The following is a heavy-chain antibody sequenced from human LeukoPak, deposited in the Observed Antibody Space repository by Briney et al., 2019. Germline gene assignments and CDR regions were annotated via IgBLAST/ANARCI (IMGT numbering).Heavy chain of an antibody. Sequence: ASVKVSCKASGYTFTSYYMHWVRQAPGQGLEWMGIINPSGGSTSYAQKFQGRVTMTRDMSTSTVYMELSSLRSEDTAVYYCARGVPYYYDSSGYLDYWGQGTLVTVSS. J-gene: IGHJ4*02. CDR1: GYTFTSYY. CDR3: ARGVPYYYDSSGYLDY. V-gene: IGHV1-46*01. CDR2: INPSGGST. D-gene: IGHD3-22*01.